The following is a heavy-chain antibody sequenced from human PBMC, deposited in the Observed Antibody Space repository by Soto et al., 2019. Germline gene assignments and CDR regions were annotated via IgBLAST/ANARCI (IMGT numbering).Heavy chain of an antibody. Sequence: GGSLRLSCAASGFTVSGNYMSWVRQAPGKGLEWVSVIYSGGSTYYADSVKGRFTISRHNSKNTLYLQMNSLRAEDTAVYYWARDRRHDFYYMDGWGKGTTVTVAS. J-gene: IGHJ6*03. CDR2: IYSGGST. D-gene: IGHD3-3*01. CDR1: GFTVSGNY. V-gene: IGHV3-53*04. CDR3: ARDRRHDFYYMDG.